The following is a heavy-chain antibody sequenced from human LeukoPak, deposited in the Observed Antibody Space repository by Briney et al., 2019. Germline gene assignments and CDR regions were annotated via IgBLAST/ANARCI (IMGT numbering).Heavy chain of an antibody. V-gene: IGHV3-53*01. CDR2: IYVGGRT. CDR3: ARGDGYNYWEY. J-gene: IGHJ4*02. D-gene: IGHD5-24*01. CDR1: GFTVSSYY. Sequence: PGGSLRLSCAASGFTVSSYYMSWVRQAPGKGLEWVSVIYVGGRTYYADSVRGRFTISRDISKNTLYLQMNSLRAEDTAVYYCARGDGYNYWEYWGQGTLVTVSS.